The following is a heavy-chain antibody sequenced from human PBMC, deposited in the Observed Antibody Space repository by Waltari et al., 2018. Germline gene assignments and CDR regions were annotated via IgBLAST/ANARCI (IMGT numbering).Heavy chain of an antibody. CDR1: GFTFSSYA. CDR2: ISYDGSNK. J-gene: IGHJ5*02. Sequence: QVQLVESGGGVVQPGRSLRLSCAASGFTFSSYAMHWVRTAPGKGLGWVAVISYDGSNKYYADSVKGRFTISRDNSKNTLYLQMNSLRAEDTAVYYCARDRSNYQIVVVIAGNWFDPWGQGTLVTVSS. CDR3: ARDRSNYQIVVVIAGNWFDP. D-gene: IGHD2-21*01. V-gene: IGHV3-30-3*01.